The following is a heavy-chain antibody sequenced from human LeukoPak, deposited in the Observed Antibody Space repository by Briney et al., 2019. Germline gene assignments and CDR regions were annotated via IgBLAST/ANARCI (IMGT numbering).Heavy chain of an antibody. D-gene: IGHD3-22*01. CDR3: ARDSGGDSSGYYSDY. Sequence: ASVKVSCKASGYTFTSYYMHWVRQAPGQGLEWMGIINPSGGSTSYAQKFQGRVTMTRDTSTSTVYMELSSLRSEDTAVYYCARDSGGDSSGYYSDYWGQGTLATVSS. J-gene: IGHJ4*02. CDR1: GYTFTSYY. V-gene: IGHV1-46*01. CDR2: INPSGGST.